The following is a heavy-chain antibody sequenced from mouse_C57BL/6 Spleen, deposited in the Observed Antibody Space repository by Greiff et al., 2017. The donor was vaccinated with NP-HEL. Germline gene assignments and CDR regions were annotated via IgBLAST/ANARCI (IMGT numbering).Heavy chain of an antibody. CDR2: IYPGDGDT. D-gene: IGHD3-2*02. CDR1: GYAFSSYW. V-gene: IGHV1-80*01. Sequence: QVHVKQSGAELVKPGASVKISCKASGYAFSSYWMNWVKQRPRKGLEWIGQIYPGDGDTNYNGKFKGKATLTADKSSSTAYMQLSSLTSEDSAVYFCARYSSGYQYYFDYWGQGTTLTVSS. J-gene: IGHJ2*01. CDR3: ARYSSGYQYYFDY.